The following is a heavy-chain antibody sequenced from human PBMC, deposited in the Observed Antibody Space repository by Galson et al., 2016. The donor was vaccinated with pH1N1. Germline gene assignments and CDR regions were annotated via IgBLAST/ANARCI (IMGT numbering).Heavy chain of an antibody. J-gene: IGHJ3*01. CDR2: IYWDDDK. CDR1: GFSVSSSGMG. CDR3: AHREVMITNAFDF. V-gene: IGHV2-5*02. Sequence: PALVKPTQTLTLTCNFSGFSVSSSGMGVGWIRQPPGKALEWLAVIYWDDDKRYSPSLKSRLTITKDTSKNQVVLKMTNMDPADTATYCCAHREVMITNAFDFWGQGTMVTVSS. D-gene: IGHD3-16*01.